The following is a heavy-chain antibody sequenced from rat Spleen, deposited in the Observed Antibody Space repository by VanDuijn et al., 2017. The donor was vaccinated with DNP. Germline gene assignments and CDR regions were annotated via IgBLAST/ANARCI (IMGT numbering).Heavy chain of an antibody. D-gene: IGHD4-3*01. J-gene: IGHJ4*01. CDR2: INTDGGTT. V-gene: IGHV5-58*01. CDR1: GFTFSSFW. Sequence: EVQLVETGGGLVQPGRSLKLSCVASGFTFSSFWMHWIRQVPGKGLEWVASINTDGGTTFYPDSVKGRFTISSDNAKSTLYLQMDSLRSEDTATYYCTTVLSGIRAMDAWGQGTSVTVSS. CDR3: TTVLSGIRAMDA.